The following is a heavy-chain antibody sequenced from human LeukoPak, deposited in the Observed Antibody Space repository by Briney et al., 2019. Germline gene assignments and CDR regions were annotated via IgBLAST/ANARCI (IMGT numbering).Heavy chain of an antibody. CDR2: IIPILGVA. J-gene: IGHJ3*02. Sequence: ASVKVSCKXSGGTFSSNTISWVRQAPGQGLEWMGRIIPILGVANYAQKFQGRVTITADKSTSTAYMELSSLRSEDTAVYYCARPRSYYYDSSGYEAFDIWGQGTMVTVSS. V-gene: IGHV1-69*02. CDR1: GGTFSSNT. CDR3: ARPRSYYYDSSGYEAFDI. D-gene: IGHD3-22*01.